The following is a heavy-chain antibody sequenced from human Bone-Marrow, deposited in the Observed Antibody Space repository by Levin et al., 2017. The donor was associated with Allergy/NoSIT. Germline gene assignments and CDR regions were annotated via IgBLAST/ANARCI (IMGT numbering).Heavy chain of an antibody. D-gene: IGHD3-9*01. J-gene: IGHJ6*02. Sequence: KISCKASGGTFSSYAISWVRQAPGQGLEWMGGIIPIFGTANYAQKFQGRVTITADESTSTAYMELSSLRSEDTAVYYCACEEGYYDIVTGDSLGYYDYGMDVWGQGTTVTVAS. V-gene: IGHV1-69*01. CDR3: ACEEGYYDIVTGDSLGYYDYGMDV. CDR1: GGTFSSYA. CDR2: IIPIFGTA.